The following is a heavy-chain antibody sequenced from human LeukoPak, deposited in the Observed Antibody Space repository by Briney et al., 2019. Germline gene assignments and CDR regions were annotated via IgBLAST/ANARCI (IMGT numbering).Heavy chain of an antibody. CDR2: ISSSSSYI. J-gene: IGHJ4*02. CDR1: GFTFSSYS. CDR3: ARDGGITMVRGVNDY. D-gene: IGHD3-10*01. V-gene: IGHV3-21*01. Sequence: GGSLRLSCAASGFTFSSYSMNWVRQAPGKGLEWVSSISSSSSYIYYADSVKGRFTISRDNAKNSLYLQMNSLRAEDTAVYYCARDGGITMVRGVNDYWGQGTLVTVSS.